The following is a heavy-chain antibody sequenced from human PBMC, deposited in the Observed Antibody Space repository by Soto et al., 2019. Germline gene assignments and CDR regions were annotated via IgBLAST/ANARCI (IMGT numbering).Heavy chain of an antibody. D-gene: IGHD2-8*02. CDR3: ARDKITGLFDY. CDR2: INHSGST. J-gene: IGHJ4*02. Sequence: QVQLQQWGAGLLKPSETLSLTCAVYGGSFSGYSWTWIRQPPGTGLEWIGEINHSGSTNYIPSLKSRVTMSVDTSKNQFSLKLTSVTAADTAVYYCARDKITGLFDYWGQGTLVTVSS. V-gene: IGHV4-34*01. CDR1: GGSFSGYS.